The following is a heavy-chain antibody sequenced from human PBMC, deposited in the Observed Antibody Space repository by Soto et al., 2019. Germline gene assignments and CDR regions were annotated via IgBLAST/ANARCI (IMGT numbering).Heavy chain of an antibody. Sequence: PSETLSLTCAVSGGSISSGGYSWSWIRQPPGKGLEWIGYIYHSGSTYYNPSLKSRVTISVDRSKNQFSLKLSSVTAADTAVYYCGRVPDRWGQGTLVTVYS. J-gene: IGHJ5*02. D-gene: IGHD2-2*01. CDR3: GRVPDR. CDR1: GGSISSGGYS. CDR2: IYHSGST. V-gene: IGHV4-30-2*01.